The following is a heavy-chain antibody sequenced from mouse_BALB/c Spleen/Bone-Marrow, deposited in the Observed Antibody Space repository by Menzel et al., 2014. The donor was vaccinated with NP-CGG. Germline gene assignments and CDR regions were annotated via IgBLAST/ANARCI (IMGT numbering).Heavy chain of an antibody. Sequence: QVQLQQSGAELVKPGASVKLSCEASGYTFTSYYMYWVKQRPGQGLEWIGEINPSNGGTNFNEKFKSKATLTVDKSSSTAYMQLSSLTSEDSAVYYCTRRLLYYAMDYWGQGTSVTVSS. CDR1: GYTFTSYY. V-gene: IGHV1S81*02. D-gene: IGHD2-13*01. CDR2: INPSNGGT. J-gene: IGHJ4*01. CDR3: TRRLLYYAMDY.